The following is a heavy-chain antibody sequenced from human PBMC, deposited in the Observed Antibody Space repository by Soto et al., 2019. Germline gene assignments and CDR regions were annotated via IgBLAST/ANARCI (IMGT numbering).Heavy chain of an antibody. CDR3: ARHNYGSGSTYFDY. J-gene: IGHJ4*02. CDR2: IYYSGST. Sequence: QVQLQESGPGLVKPSETLSLTCTVSGGSISSYYWSWIRQPPGKGLEWLGYIYYSGSTNYNPSLKSRVTISVDTPKNQFSLKLNSMTAADTAVYYCARHNYGSGSTYFDYWGQGTLVTVSS. CDR1: GGSISSYY. V-gene: IGHV4-59*08. D-gene: IGHD3-10*01.